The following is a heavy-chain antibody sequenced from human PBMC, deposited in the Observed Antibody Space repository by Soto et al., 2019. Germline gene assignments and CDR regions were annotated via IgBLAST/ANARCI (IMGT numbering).Heavy chain of an antibody. CDR1: GCSISSYY. CDR3: ARAFPLGAARPFDI. Sequence: QVQLQESGPGLVKPSETLSLTCTVSGCSISSYYWSWIRQPPGKGLEWIGYIYYSGSTNYNPSLKSRATISVDTSKNQFSLKLSSVTAADTAVYYCARAFPLGAARPFDIWGQGTMVTVSS. V-gene: IGHV4-59*01. D-gene: IGHD6-6*01. J-gene: IGHJ3*02. CDR2: IYYSGST.